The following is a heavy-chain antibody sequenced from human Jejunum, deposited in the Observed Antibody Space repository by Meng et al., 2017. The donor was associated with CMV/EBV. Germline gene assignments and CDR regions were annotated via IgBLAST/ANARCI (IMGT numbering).Heavy chain of an antibody. V-gene: IGHV1-2*02. CDR2: VNPNNGGT. CDR1: GYTFNHFY. Sequence: KVSCKASGYTFNHFYLHWVRQAPGQGLEWMGWVNPNNGGTDYAQKFQGRVIMTSDTSISTVYMELSRLTFDDTAVYYCARGPWGFDLWGQGTLVTVS. CDR3: ARGPWGFDL. J-gene: IGHJ4*02. D-gene: IGHD7-27*01.